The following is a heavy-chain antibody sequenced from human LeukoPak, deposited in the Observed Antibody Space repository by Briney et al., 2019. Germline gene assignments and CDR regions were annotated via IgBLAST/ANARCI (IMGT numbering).Heavy chain of an antibody. CDR2: IKQDGSEE. CDR1: GFTFSSYL. V-gene: IGHV3-7*01. CDR3: ARVDSSGYYYGLDY. D-gene: IGHD3-22*01. Sequence: GGSLRLSCAASGFTFSSYLMSSVRPAPGKGVEWVANIKQDGSEEYYVDSVKGRFTISRDNAKKSLYLQMNSLRAEETAVYYCARVDSSGYYYGLDYWGQGTLVSVFS. J-gene: IGHJ4*02.